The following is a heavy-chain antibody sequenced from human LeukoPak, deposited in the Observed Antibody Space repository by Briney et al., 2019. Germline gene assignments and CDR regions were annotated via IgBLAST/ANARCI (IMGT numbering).Heavy chain of an antibody. V-gene: IGHV3-23*01. CDR1: GFTFSSYA. D-gene: IGHD3-10*01. CDR3: AAASGSGSYGQDY. J-gene: IGHJ4*02. CDR2: ISGSGGST. Sequence: GGSLRLSCAASGFTFSSYAMSWVRQAPGKGLEWVSAISGSGGSTYYADSVKGRFTISRDNSKNTLYLQMNSLRAEDTAIYSCAAASGSGSYGQDYWGQGTLVTVSS.